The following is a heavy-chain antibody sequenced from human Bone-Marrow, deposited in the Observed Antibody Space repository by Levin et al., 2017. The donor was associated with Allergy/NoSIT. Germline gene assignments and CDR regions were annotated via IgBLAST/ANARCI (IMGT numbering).Heavy chain of an antibody. Sequence: GESLRISCAASGFTFSSYGMHWVRQAPGKGLEWVAVIWFDGSNKYYADSVKGRFTLSRDNSKNTVYLQMSSLRVEDTAVYYCAKSPGRHDFWSGYYPPATVVDYWGQGTLVTVS. V-gene: IGHV3-33*06. CDR3: AKSPGRHDFWSGYYPPATVVDY. J-gene: IGHJ4*02. CDR2: IWFDGSNK. CDR1: GFTFSSYG. D-gene: IGHD3-3*01.